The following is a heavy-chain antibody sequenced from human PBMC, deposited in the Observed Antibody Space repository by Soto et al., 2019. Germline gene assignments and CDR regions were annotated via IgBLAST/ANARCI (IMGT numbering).Heavy chain of an antibody. V-gene: IGHV4-34*02. CDR3: ARGQRGDAYFDS. CDR2: INPVGST. J-gene: IGHJ4*02. CDR1: GGSFSGYH. Sequence: QVQLQERGAGLLRPSETLSLTCGVYGGSFSGYHWNWIRQPPGKGLEWIGDINPVGSTKYNPSLKSRVSISLAASKNQFSLKLSSVTAADTAVYYCARGQRGDAYFDSWGQGTLVSVSS.